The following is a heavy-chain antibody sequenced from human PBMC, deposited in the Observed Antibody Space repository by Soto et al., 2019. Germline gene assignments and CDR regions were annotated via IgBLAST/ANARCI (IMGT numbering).Heavy chain of an antibody. V-gene: IGHV1-3*01. CDR3: AREGAGYYDFWSGWPSAFDI. J-gene: IGHJ3*02. D-gene: IGHD3-3*01. CDR1: GYTFTSYA. CDR2: INAGNGNT. Sequence: ASVKVSCKASGYTFTSYAMHWVRQAPGQRLEWMGWINAGNGNTKYSQKFQGRVTITRDTSASTAYMELSSLRSEDTAVYYCAREGAGYYDFWSGWPSAFDIWGQGTMFTVAS.